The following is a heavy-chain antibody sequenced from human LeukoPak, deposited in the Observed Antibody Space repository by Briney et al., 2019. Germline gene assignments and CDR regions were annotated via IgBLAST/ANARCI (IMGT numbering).Heavy chain of an antibody. J-gene: IGHJ4*02. Sequence: ASVKVSRKASGYTFTSYYMHWVRQAPGQGLEWMGIINPSGGSTSYAQKFQGRVTMTRGTSTSTVYMELSSLRSEDTAVYYCARGGIAAAAFDYWGQGTLVTVSS. D-gene: IGHD6-13*01. V-gene: IGHV1-46*01. CDR1: GYTFTSYY. CDR3: ARGGIAAAAFDY. CDR2: INPSGGST.